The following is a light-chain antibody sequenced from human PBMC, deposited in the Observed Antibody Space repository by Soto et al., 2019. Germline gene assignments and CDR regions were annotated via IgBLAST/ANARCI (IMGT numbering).Light chain of an antibody. CDR3: QQDYSYPGT. J-gene: IGKJ1*01. CDR1: QGISSY. V-gene: IGKV1-8*01. Sequence: AIRMTQSPSSLSAKKGDRVTITCRASQGISSYLAWYQQKPGKAPKLLIYAASTLQSGVPSRFSGSGSGTDFTLTINCLQSEDFATYYCQQDYSYPGTFGQVTKV. CDR2: AAS.